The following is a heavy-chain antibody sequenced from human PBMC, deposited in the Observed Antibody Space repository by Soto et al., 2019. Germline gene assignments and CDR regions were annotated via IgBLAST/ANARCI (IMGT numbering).Heavy chain of an antibody. V-gene: IGHV3-30*18. CDR2: ISYDGSNK. J-gene: IGHJ4*02. D-gene: IGHD3-16*01. CDR1: GFTFSSYG. Sequence: GGSLRLSCAASGFTFSSYGIHWVRQAPGKGLEWVAVISYDGSNKYYADSVKGRFTISRDNSKNTLYLQMNSLRAEDTAVYYCAKDRRRGLKYYFDYWGQGTLVTVSS. CDR3: AKDRRRGLKYYFDY.